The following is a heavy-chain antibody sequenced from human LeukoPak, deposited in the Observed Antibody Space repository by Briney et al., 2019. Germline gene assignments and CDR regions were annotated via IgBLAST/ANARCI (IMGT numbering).Heavy chain of an antibody. Sequence: ASVKVSCEASGYTFTSYGISWVRQAPGQGLEWMGWISAYNGNTNYAQKLQGRVTMTTDTSTSTAYMELRSLRSDDTAVYYCARNDVLLWFGELPNWGQGTLVTVSS. V-gene: IGHV1-18*01. J-gene: IGHJ4*02. CDR1: GYTFTSYG. D-gene: IGHD3-10*01. CDR3: ARNDVLLWFGELPN. CDR2: ISAYNGNT.